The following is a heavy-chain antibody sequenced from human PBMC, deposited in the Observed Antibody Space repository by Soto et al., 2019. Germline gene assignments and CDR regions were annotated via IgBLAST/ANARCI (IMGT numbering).Heavy chain of an antibody. Sequence: EASVKVSCKASGYTFTSYAMHWVRQAPGQRLEWMGWINAGNGNTKYSQKFQGRVTITRDTSASTAYMELSSLRSEDTAVYYCARVPMMGGMDVWGQGTTVTVSS. CDR1: GYTFTSYA. V-gene: IGHV1-3*01. CDR3: ARVPMMGGMDV. J-gene: IGHJ6*02. CDR2: INAGNGNT. D-gene: IGHD2-2*01.